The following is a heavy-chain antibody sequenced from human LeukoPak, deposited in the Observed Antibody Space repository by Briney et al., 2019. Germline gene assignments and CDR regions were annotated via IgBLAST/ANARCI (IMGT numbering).Heavy chain of an antibody. CDR3: ARSARLVPAAMMDV. V-gene: IGHV4-4*07. D-gene: IGHD2-2*01. Sequence: SETLSLTCSVSGGPISSYYWSGLRQPAGKGLEWIGRIYTSGSTNYNPSLKSRVTMSVDTSKNQFSLKLSSVTAADTAVYYCARSARLVPAAMMDVWGQGTTVTVSS. J-gene: IGHJ6*02. CDR1: GGPISSYY. CDR2: IYTSGST.